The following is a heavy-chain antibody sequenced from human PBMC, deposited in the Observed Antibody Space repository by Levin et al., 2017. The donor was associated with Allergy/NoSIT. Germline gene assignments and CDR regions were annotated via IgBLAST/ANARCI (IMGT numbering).Heavy chain of an antibody. CDR1: GYTFTGYY. J-gene: IGHJ5*02. CDR2: INPNSGGT. D-gene: IGHD4-17*01. V-gene: IGHV1-2*06. CDR3: ARDYGDAAGAESMTTVTKNWFDP. Sequence: EASVKVSCKASGYTFTGYYMHWVRQAPGQGLEWMGRINPNSGGTNYAQKFQGRVTMTRDTSISTAYMELSRLRSDDTAVYYCARDYGDAAGAESMTTVTKNWFDPWGQGTLVTVSS.